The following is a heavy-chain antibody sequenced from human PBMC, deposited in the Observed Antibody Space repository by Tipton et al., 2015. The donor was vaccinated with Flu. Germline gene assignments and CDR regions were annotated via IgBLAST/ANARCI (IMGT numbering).Heavy chain of an antibody. V-gene: IGHV4-39*01. J-gene: IGHJ4*01. D-gene: IGHD2-15*01. CDR1: GGSISSSSYY. Sequence: TLSLTCTVFGGSISSSSYYWGWIRQPPGKGLEWIGSIYYSGSTYYNPSLKSRVTISVDTSKNQFSLKLSSVTAADTAVYYCATKEVSYCSGGSCYSYYFYYWGQGTLVTVSS. CDR3: ATKEVSYCSGGSCYSYYFYY. CDR2: IYYSGST.